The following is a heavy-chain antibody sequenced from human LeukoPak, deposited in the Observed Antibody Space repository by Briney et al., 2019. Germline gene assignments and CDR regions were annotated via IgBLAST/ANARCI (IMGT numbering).Heavy chain of an antibody. J-gene: IGHJ4*02. V-gene: IGHV3-23*01. CDR3: ARAYYYDSSGYSRLPHYFDY. CDR1: GFTLCRYA. CDR2: ISGSVGST. Sequence: GGSLRLSCAASGFTLCRYATSWVPRTPGGGVEWVSAISGSVGSTYYAHSVQGRFTISRDNSKNTLYLQMTSLRAEDTAVYYCARAYYYDSSGYSRLPHYFDYWGQGTLVTVSS. D-gene: IGHD3-22*01.